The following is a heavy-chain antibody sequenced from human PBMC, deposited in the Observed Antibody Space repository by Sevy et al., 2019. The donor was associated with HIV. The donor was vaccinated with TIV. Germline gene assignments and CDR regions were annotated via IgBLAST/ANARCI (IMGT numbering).Heavy chain of an antibody. Sequence: GGSLRLSCTTSRFTFGDFAMNWVRQAPGKGLEWVAFLKSKALDGIIKHAASVKGRFTISRDDSKGIAYLQMNDLKSEDTGVYYCTRWQGAQSIFDYWGHGALVTVSS. CDR1: RFTFGDFA. V-gene: IGHV3-49*04. CDR2: LKSKALDGII. J-gene: IGHJ4*01. D-gene: IGHD1-26*01. CDR3: TRWQGAQSIFDY.